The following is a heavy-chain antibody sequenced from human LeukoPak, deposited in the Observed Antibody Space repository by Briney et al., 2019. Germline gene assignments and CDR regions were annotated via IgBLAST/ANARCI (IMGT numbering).Heavy chain of an antibody. CDR1: GYTFTGYY. Sequence: ASVTVSCKASGYTFTGYYMHWVRQAPGQGLEWMGWINPNSGGTNYAQKFQGRVTMTRDTSISTAYMELSRLRSDDTAVYYCAREDGSYPYYYYGMDGWGQGTTVTVSS. CDR2: INPNSGGT. CDR3: AREDGSYPYYYYGMDG. D-gene: IGHD1-26*01. V-gene: IGHV1-2*02. J-gene: IGHJ6*02.